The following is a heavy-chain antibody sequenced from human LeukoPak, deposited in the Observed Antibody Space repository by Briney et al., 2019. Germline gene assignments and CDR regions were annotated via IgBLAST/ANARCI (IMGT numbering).Heavy chain of an antibody. D-gene: IGHD3-22*01. V-gene: IGHV4-39*01. CDR2: INYSGST. J-gene: IGHJ3*02. CDR1: GGSVSSTTYY. CDR3: ARTAYYYDSSPHDAFDI. Sequence: SETLSLTCTVSGGSVSSTTYYWSWIRQPPGKGLEWIASINYSGSTYYNPSLKSRVTISVDTSENQFSLKLSSVTAADTAVYYCARTAYYYDSSPHDAFDIWGQGTMVTVSS.